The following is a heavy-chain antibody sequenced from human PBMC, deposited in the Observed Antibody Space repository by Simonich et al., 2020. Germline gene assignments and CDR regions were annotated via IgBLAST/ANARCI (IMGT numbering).Heavy chain of an antibody. D-gene: IGHD6-13*01. V-gene: IGHV3-33*01. CDR2: RLYDGSNK. CDR1: GFTFSSYG. Sequence: QVQLVESGGGVVQPGRSLRLSCAASGFTFSSYGMHWVRQAPGKGLRWVAVRLYDGSNKNYADSVKGRFTISRDNSKNTLYLQMNSLRAEDTAVYYCARAYSSSWYNWFDPWGQGTLVTVSS. J-gene: IGHJ5*02. CDR3: ARAYSSSWYNWFDP.